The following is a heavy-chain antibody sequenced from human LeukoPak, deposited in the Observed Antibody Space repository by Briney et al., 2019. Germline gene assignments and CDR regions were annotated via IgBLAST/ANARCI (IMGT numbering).Heavy chain of an antibody. CDR1: GGSISSGSYF. CDR3: ARAGSSWYLVYWFDP. Sequence: SETLSLTCTVSGGSISSGSYFWSWIRQPAGKGLEWIGRIYTSGSTNYSPSLKSRVTISVDTSRNQFSLNLTSVTAADTAVYYCARAGSSWYLVYWFDPWGQGTLVTVSS. D-gene: IGHD6-13*01. CDR2: IYTSGST. J-gene: IGHJ5*02. V-gene: IGHV4-61*02.